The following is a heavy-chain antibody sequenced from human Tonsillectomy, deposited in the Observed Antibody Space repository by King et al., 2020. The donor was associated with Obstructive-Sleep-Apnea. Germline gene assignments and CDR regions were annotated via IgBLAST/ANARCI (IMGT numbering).Heavy chain of an antibody. CDR2: IKEDGGEK. D-gene: IGHD1-26*01. CDR3: ARDPHQWKLPFDY. Sequence: VQLVESGGGLVQPGGSLRLTCAASGFSFSRYWMSWVRQAPGKGLEWVANIKEDGGEKKYVDSVKGRFTIARDNAKNSLYLQMNSLRVEDTAVYYCARDPHQWKLPFDYWGLGTLVTVSS. J-gene: IGHJ4*02. V-gene: IGHV3-7*03. CDR1: GFSFSRYW.